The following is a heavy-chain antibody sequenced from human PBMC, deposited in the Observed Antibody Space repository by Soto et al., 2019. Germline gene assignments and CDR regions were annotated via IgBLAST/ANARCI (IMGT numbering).Heavy chain of an antibody. V-gene: IGHV3-33*01. J-gene: IGHJ6*02. CDR3: ARDRWELLLRGGGMDV. D-gene: IGHD1-26*01. CDR1: GFTFSSYG. Sequence: QVQLVESGGGVVQPGRSLRLSCAASGFTFSSYGMHWARQAQGKGLGGGAVIWKDGRNKNYADSVKGRFTISRDNSKNTLYLQMNSLRAEDTAVYYCARDRWELLLRGGGMDVWGQGTTVTVSS. CDR2: IWKDGRNK.